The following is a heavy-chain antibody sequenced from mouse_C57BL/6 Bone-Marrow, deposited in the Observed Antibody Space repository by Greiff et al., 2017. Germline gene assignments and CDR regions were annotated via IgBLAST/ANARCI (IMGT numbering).Heavy chain of an antibody. V-gene: IGHV1-81*01. CDR3: ARVRPRRGYFDY. J-gene: IGHJ2*01. D-gene: IGHD1-2*01. CDR1: GYTFTSYG. Sequence: QVQLQQSGAELARPGASVKLSCKASGYTFTSYGLSWVKQRTGQGLEWIGEIYPRSGNTYYNEKFKGKATLTADKSSSTAYMELRSLTSEDSAVYFCARVRPRRGYFDYWGQGTTLTVSS. CDR2: IYPRSGNT.